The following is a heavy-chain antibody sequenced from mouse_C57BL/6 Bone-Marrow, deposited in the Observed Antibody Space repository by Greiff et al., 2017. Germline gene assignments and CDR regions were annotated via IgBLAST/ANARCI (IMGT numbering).Heavy chain of an antibody. D-gene: IGHD2-3*01. CDR2: IHPNSGST. J-gene: IGHJ4*01. V-gene: IGHV1-64*01. CDR1: GYTFTSYW. CDR3: TVYAYYARED. Sequence: QQPGAELVKPGASVKLSCKASGYTFTSYWMHWVKQRPGQGLEWIGMIHPNSGSTNYNEKFKSKATLTVDKSSSTAYLQLSSLTSEDSAVYYWTVYAYYAREDWGQGTSVTVSS.